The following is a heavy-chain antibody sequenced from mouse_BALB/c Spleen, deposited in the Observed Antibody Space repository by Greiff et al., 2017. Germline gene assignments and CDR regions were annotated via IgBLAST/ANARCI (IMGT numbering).Heavy chain of an antibody. V-gene: IGHV1-9*01. D-gene: IGHD2-2*01. Sequence: QVQLQQSGAELMKPGASVKISCKATGYTFSSYWIEWVKQRPGHGLEWIGEILPGSGSTNYNEKFKGKATFTADTSSNTAYMQLSSLTSEDSAVYYCARSGEGLRRGVYYAMDYWGQGTSVTVSS. CDR1: GYTFSSYW. CDR3: ARSGEGLRRGVYYAMDY. CDR2: ILPGSGST. J-gene: IGHJ4*01.